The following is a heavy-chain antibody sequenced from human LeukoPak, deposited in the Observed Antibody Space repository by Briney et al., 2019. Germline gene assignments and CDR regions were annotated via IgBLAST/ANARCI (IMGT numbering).Heavy chain of an antibody. CDR2: IYSGGST. Sequence: PGGSLRLSCAASGFTVSSNYMSWVRQAPGKGLEWVSVIYSGGSTYYADSVKGRFTISRDNSKNTLYLQMNSLRAEDTALYYCAKDSSVPYGITEWGQGTLVTVSS. CDR1: GFTVSSNY. J-gene: IGHJ4*02. V-gene: IGHV3-66*01. CDR3: AKDSSVPYGITE. D-gene: IGHD4-17*01.